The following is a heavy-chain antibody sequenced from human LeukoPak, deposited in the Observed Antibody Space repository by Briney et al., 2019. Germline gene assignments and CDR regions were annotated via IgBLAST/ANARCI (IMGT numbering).Heavy chain of an antibody. CDR1: GGTFSGYA. CDR3: ARGADQITIFLGYYMDV. V-gene: IGHV1-69*05. CDR2: IIPIFGTA. Sequence: SVKVPCKASGGTFSGYAISWVRQAPGQGLEWMGGIIPIFGTANYAQKFQGRVTITTDESTSTAYMELSSLRSEDTAVYYCARGADQITIFLGYYMDVWGKGTTVTVSS. D-gene: IGHD3-9*01. J-gene: IGHJ6*03.